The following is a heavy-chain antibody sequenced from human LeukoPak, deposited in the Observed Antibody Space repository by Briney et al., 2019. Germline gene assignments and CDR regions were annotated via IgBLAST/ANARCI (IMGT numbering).Heavy chain of an antibody. Sequence: GESLKISCKGSGYSLTSYWIGWVRQMPGKGLEWMGIIYPGDSDTRYSPSFQGQVTISADKSISTAYLQWSSLKASDTAMYYCARQYCGGDCSIRYFQHWGQGTLVTVSS. J-gene: IGHJ1*01. CDR2: IYPGDSDT. CDR1: GYSLTSYW. CDR3: ARQYCGGDCSIRYFQH. V-gene: IGHV5-51*01. D-gene: IGHD2-21*02.